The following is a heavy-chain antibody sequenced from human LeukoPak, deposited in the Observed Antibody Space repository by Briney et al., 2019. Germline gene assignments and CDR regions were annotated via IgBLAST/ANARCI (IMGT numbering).Heavy chain of an antibody. D-gene: IGHD6-19*01. CDR1: GGSISSYY. J-gene: IGHJ6*03. CDR2: IYYSGST. CDR3: ARDRDSSGWFGYMDV. V-gene: IGHV4-59*01. Sequence: SETLSLTCTVSGGSISSYYWSWIRQPPGKGLEWIGYIYYSGSTNYNPSLKSRVTISVDTSKNQFSLKLSSVTAADTAVYYCARDRDSSGWFGYMDVWGKGTTVTVSS.